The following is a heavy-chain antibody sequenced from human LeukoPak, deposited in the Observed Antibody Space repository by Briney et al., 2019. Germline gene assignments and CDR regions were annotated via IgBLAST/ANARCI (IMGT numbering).Heavy chain of an antibody. V-gene: IGHV3-48*01. CDR2: ISSSSTI. J-gene: IGHJ5*02. CDR1: GFTFSTYS. Sequence: PGGSLRLSCAASGFTFSTYSMNWVRQVPGMGLEWVSYISSSSTIFYADSVKGRFTISRDNSKNTLYLQMNSLRAEDTAVYYCARGGSSSWYNWFDPWGQGTLVTVSS. CDR3: ARGGSSSWYNWFDP. D-gene: IGHD6-13*01.